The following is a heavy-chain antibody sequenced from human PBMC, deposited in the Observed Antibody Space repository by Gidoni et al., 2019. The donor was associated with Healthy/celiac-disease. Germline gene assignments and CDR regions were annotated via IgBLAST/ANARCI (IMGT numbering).Heavy chain of an antibody. Sequence: EVQLVESGGGLVQPGRSLRLSCAASGFTFDDHAMHWVRPAPGKGLEWVSGISWNSGSIGYADSVKGRFTISRDNAKNSLYLQMNSLRAEDTALYYCAKDPHYDGSGRGDVGFDYWGQGTLVTVSS. CDR2: ISWNSGSI. D-gene: IGHD3-10*01. CDR3: AKDPHYDGSGRGDVGFDY. CDR1: GFTFDDHA. V-gene: IGHV3-9*01. J-gene: IGHJ4*02.